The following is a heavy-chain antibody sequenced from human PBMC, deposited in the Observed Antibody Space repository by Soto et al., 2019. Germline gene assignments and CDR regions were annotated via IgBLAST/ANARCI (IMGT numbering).Heavy chain of an antibody. CDR2: INAGNGNT. CDR1: GYTFTSYA. V-gene: IGHV1-3*01. J-gene: IGHJ4*02. Sequence: ASVKVSCKASGYTFTSYAMNWVRQAPGQRLEWMGWINAGNGNTKYSQKFQGRVTITRDTSASTAYMELSSLRSEDTAVYYCARDRGENYYDSSGYYYGFNWGQGTLVTVSS. CDR3: ARDRGENYYDSSGYYYGFN. D-gene: IGHD3-22*01.